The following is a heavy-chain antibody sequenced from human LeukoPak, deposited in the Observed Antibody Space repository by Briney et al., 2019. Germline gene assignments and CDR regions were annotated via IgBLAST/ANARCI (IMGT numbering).Heavy chain of an antibody. Sequence: SGTLSLTCAVSGGSISSNSWWSWVRQPPGKGLEWIGKIHHSGSTNYNPSLKSRVTVSVDKSKNQFSLRLNSVTAADTAVYYCARKGYYGSGFYVVDYWGQGTLVTVSS. CDR2: IHHSGST. V-gene: IGHV4-4*02. CDR3: ARKGYYGSGFYVVDY. J-gene: IGHJ4*02. D-gene: IGHD3-10*01. CDR1: GGSISSNSW.